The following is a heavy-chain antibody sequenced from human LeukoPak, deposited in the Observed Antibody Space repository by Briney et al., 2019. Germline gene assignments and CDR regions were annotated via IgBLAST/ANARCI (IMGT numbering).Heavy chain of an antibody. CDR3: ARQWQVAFDI. CDR1: GFTFSDYY. V-gene: IGHV3-11*01. Sequence: PGGSLRLSCAASGFTFSDYYMSWIRQAPGKRLEWVSYITSSGSTIYYADSMKGRFTISRDNAKNSLYLQMNSLGAEDTAVYYCARQWQVAFDIWGQGTMVTVSS. D-gene: IGHD6-19*01. J-gene: IGHJ3*02. CDR2: ITSSGSTI.